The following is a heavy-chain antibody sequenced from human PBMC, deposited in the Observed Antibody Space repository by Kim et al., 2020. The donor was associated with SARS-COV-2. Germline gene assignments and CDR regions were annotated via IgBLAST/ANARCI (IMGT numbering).Heavy chain of an antibody. D-gene: IGHD3-10*01. CDR3: ARDPALWFGEYGGFDY. J-gene: IGHJ4*02. Sequence: NVQGRVTITADKSTSTAYMELSSLRSEDTAVYYCARDPALWFGEYGGFDYWGQGTLVTVSS. V-gene: IGHV1-69*04.